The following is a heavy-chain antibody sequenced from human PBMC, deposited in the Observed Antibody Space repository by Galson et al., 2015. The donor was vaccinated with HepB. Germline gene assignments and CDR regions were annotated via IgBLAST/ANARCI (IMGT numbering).Heavy chain of an antibody. CDR2: ISFDGGRK. CDR3: ARSAADWNDGRYYKDHQHYMDV. Sequence: SLRLSCAASGFTFRNYAMHWVRQAPGKGLEWVAFISFDGGRKHFGDSVEGRFTISRDNSKNTLSLHMHSLRIEDTGLYYCARSAADWNDGRYYKDHQHYMDVWGSGTTVTVS. V-gene: IGHV3-33*05. CDR1: GFTFRNYA. D-gene: IGHD1-1*01. J-gene: IGHJ6*03.